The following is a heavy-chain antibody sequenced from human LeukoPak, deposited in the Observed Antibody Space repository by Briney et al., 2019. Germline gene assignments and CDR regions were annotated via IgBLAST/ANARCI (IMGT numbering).Heavy chain of an antibody. D-gene: IGHD2-15*01. CDR2: IYYSGST. CDR1: GGSISSGDYY. CDR3: ARVHDYCSGGSCVNWFDP. J-gene: IGHJ5*02. V-gene: IGHV4-30-4*01. Sequence: SQTLSLTCTVSGGSISSGDYYGSWIRQPPGKGLEWIGYIYYSGSTYYNPSLKSRVTISVDTSKNQFSLKLSSVTAADTAVYYCARVHDYCSGGSCVNWFDPWGQGTLVTVSS.